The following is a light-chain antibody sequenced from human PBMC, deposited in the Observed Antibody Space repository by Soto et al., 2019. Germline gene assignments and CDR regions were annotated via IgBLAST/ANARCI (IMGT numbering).Light chain of an antibody. V-gene: IGKV1-39*01. CDR2: AAS. J-gene: IGKJ4*02. CDR1: QSISSY. CDR3: QQSYNSGCT. Sequence: DIQMTQSPSSLSASVGDRVTITCRASQSISSYLHWYQQKPGKAPKLLIYAASSLQSGVPSRFSGSGSGTDFTLTISSLQPEDFGVYYCQQSYNSGCTFGGGTKVEIK.